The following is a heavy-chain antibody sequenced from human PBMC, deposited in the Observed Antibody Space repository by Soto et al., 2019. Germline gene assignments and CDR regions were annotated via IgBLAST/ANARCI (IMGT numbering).Heavy chain of an antibody. Sequence: QVQLVESGGGVVQPGRSLRLSCAASGFIFSSYGMHWVRQAPGKGLEWVAVISYDGSSKYYADSVKGRFTISRDNSENTLHLQMNSLRAEDTAMYYCAKGGEYQLLRIYFDYWRQGTPVTVSS. J-gene: IGHJ4*02. CDR2: ISYDGSSK. V-gene: IGHV3-30*18. D-gene: IGHD2-2*01. CDR3: AKGGEYQLLRIYFDY. CDR1: GFIFSSYG.